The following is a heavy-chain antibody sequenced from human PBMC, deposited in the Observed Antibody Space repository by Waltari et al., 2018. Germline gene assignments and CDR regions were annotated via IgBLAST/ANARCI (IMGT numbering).Heavy chain of an antibody. V-gene: IGHV1-69*12. D-gene: IGHD6-13*01. Sequence: QVQLVQSGAEVKKPGSSVKVSCKAAGGTFSSYAISWVRQARGQGREWMGGFIPFFGTANYAQKFQGRVTITADESTSTAYMELSSLRSEDTAVYYCARNQGRIAALFDYWGQGTLVTVSS. J-gene: IGHJ4*02. CDR2: FIPFFGTA. CDR1: GGTFSSYA. CDR3: ARNQGRIAALFDY.